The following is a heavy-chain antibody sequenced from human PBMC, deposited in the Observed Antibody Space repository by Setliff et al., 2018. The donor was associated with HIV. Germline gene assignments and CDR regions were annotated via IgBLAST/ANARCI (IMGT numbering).Heavy chain of an antibody. CDR2: ISYSGIT. CDR3: ARHSYYASGSYSYYDGMDV. D-gene: IGHD3-10*01. V-gene: IGHV4-31*03. J-gene: IGHJ6*02. Sequence: SETLSLTCTVSGGSITSGGDSWSWIRQHPGKGLKWIGYISYSGITYYDPSLKSRLTTSVDTSNNQFSLKLSSATAADTAVYYCARHSYYASGSYSYYDGMDVWGQGTTVTVSS. CDR1: GGSITSGGDS.